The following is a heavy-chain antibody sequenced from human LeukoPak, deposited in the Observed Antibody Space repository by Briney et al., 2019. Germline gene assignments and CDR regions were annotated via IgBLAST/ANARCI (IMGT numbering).Heavy chain of an antibody. CDR2: ISGSGGST. D-gene: IGHD6-19*01. V-gene: IGHV3-23*01. Sequence: GGSLRLSCAASGFTFSNYVLSWVRQAPGKGLEWVSAISGSGGSTYYADSVKGRFTISRDNSKNTLYLQMNSLRAEDTAVYYCAKFGDSSGFSVYFDYWGQGTLVTVSS. CDR3: AKFGDSSGFSVYFDY. CDR1: GFTFSNYV. J-gene: IGHJ4*02.